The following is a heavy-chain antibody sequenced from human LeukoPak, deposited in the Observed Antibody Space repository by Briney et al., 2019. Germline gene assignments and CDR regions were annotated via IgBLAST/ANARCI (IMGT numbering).Heavy chain of an antibody. CDR3: ARYCSGGSCAHDAFDI. V-gene: IGHV4-38-2*02. CDR1: GYSISSGYY. CDR2: INHSGST. Sequence: PSEALSLTCTVSGYSISSGYYWSWIRQPPGKGLEWIGEINHSGSTNYNPSLKSRVTISVDTSKNQFSLKLSSVTAADTAVYYCARYCSGGSCAHDAFDIWGQGTMVTVSS. J-gene: IGHJ3*02. D-gene: IGHD2-15*01.